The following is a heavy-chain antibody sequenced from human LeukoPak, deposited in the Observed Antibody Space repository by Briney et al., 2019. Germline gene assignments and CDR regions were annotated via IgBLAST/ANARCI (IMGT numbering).Heavy chain of an antibody. V-gene: IGHV3-23*01. CDR1: GFTFSSYA. CDR3: ARKTGETYYYYMDV. CDR2: ISGSGGST. D-gene: IGHD7-27*01. Sequence: PGGSLRLSCAASGFTFSSYAMSWVRQAPGKGLEWVSAISGSGGSTYYADSVKGRFTISRDNSKNTLYLQMNSLRAEDTAVYYCARKTGETYYYYMDVWGKGTTVTVSS. J-gene: IGHJ6*03.